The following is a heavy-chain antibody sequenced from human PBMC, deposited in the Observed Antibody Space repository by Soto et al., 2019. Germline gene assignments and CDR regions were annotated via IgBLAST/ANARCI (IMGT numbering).Heavy chain of an antibody. CDR1: GGTFSSYA. V-gene: IGHV1-69*13. CDR3: ARGSGYCSSTSCYYRAFDI. J-gene: IGHJ3*02. Sequence: ASVKVSCKASGGTFSSYAISWVRQAPGQGLEWMGGIIPIFGTANYAQKFQGRVTITADESTSTAYMELSSLRSEDTAVYYCARGSGYCSSTSCYYRAFDIWGQGTMVTVSS. CDR2: IIPIFGTA. D-gene: IGHD2-2*03.